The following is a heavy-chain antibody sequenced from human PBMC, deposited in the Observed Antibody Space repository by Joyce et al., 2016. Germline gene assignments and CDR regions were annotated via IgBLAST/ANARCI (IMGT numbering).Heavy chain of an antibody. CDR2: IDPSAGST. CDR3: ARDIIDFWSGYLNP. V-gene: IGHV1-46*01. Sequence: QAQLVQSGAEVKKPGASVKISCKASGYTFTSYYLHWVRQAPGQGLEWMGKIDPSAGSTNYAHKFQGRITMTRDTSTSTVYMDLSGLRSEDTAVYYCARDIIDFWSGYLNPWGQGTLVTVSS. J-gene: IGHJ5*02. CDR1: GYTFTSYY. D-gene: IGHD3-3*01.